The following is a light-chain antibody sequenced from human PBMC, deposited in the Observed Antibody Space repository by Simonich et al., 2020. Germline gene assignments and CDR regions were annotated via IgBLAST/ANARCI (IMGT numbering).Light chain of an antibody. CDR3: QQRSNWPPIT. V-gene: IGKV3-11*01. CDR1: QSVSNY. CDR2: DAS. J-gene: IGKJ5*01. Sequence: IVLTQSPATLSLSPGERATLSCRASQSVSNYLAWYQQKPGQAPRLLIYDASNMATGIPARFRGSGSGTDFTLTISSIEPEDFAVYYGQQRSNWPPITFGQGTRLEIK.